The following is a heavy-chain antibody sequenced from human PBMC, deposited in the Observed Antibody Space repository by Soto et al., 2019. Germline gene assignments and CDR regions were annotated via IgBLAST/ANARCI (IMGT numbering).Heavy chain of an antibody. CDR3: ARRSFPYSGSPLEPWSDALDI. J-gene: IGHJ3*02. D-gene: IGHD1-26*01. Sequence: QVQLVESGGGVVQPGRSLRLSCAASGFSISTYALHWVRQAPGKGPEWVAIISYNGNNKHYADSVKGRFTISRDNSKNTVDLQMNSLRVEDTAMYYCARRSFPYSGSPLEPWSDALDIWGQGTMVTVPS. CDR2: ISYNGNNK. CDR1: GFSISTYA. V-gene: IGHV3-30*04.